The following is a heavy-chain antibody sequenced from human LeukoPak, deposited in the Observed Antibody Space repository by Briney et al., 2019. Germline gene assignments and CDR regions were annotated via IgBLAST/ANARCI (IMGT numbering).Heavy chain of an antibody. D-gene: IGHD2-21*02. J-gene: IGHJ4*02. CDR1: GGPFSGYY. CDR3: ARGHPLLDY. V-gene: IGHV4-34*01. Sequence: SETLSLTCAVYGGPFSGYYWTWIRQPPGKGLEWIGEINHSGGTNYNPSLKSRVTISVDTSKNQFSLKLSSVTAADTAVYYCARGHPLLDYWGQGTLVTVSS. CDR2: INHSGGT.